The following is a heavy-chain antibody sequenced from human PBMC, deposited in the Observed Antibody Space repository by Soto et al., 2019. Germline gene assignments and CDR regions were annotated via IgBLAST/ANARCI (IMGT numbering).Heavy chain of an antibody. CDR3: ARGRLGHS. CDR1: GGSFSGYY. D-gene: IGHD3-16*01. J-gene: IGHJ4*02. CDR2: INHSGST. Sequence: QVQLQQWGAGLLKPSETLSLTCAVYGGSFSGYYWSWIRQPPGKGLEWIGEINHSGSTNYNPSRTSGVTIAVDTSKNQFSLKLRFVTAADTAVYYCARGRLGHSWGQGTLVTVSS. V-gene: IGHV4-34*01.